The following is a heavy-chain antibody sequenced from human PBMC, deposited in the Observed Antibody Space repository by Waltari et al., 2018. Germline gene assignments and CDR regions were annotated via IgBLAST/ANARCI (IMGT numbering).Heavy chain of an antibody. Sequence: QVQLVESGGGVVQSGRSLRLSCVGSGFTFTTTGRNGVRQAPGKGLEWVAVIWYDGSNKNYVDSVKGRFTISRDNSKNTLYLEMNSLRAEDTAVYFCARGDGGSGLGASDIWGQGTMVTVSS. D-gene: IGHD3-3*01. CDR2: IWYDGSNK. V-gene: IGHV3-33*01. CDR1: GFTFTTTG. CDR3: ARGDGGSGLGASDI. J-gene: IGHJ3*02.